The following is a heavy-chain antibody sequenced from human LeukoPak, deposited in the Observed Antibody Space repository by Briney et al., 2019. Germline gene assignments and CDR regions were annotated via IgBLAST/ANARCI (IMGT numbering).Heavy chain of an antibody. Sequence: AAVNVSCKASGYTFTGYYVHWVRQAPGQGLEWMGWINPNSGGTNYAQKFQGRVTMTRDTSISTAYMELSSLRSDDTAVYYCAAGGYCSSTSCYMPFDYWGQGTLVTVSS. J-gene: IGHJ4*02. D-gene: IGHD2-2*02. CDR2: INPNSGGT. CDR3: AAGGYCSSTSCYMPFDY. CDR1: GYTFTGYY. V-gene: IGHV1-2*02.